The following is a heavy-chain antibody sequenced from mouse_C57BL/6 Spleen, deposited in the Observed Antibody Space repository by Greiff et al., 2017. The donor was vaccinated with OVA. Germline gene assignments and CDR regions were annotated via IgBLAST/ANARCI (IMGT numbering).Heavy chain of an antibody. J-gene: IGHJ1*03. V-gene: IGHV14-4*01. CDR1: GFNIKDDY. CDR3: TTEGPYFDV. Sequence: EVQLQQSGAELVRPGASVKLSCTASGFNIKDDYMHWVKQRPEQGLEWIGWIDPENGDTEYASKFQGKATITSDTSSTTAYLQLSSLTSEDTAVYYCTTEGPYFDVWGTGTTVTVSS. CDR2: IDPENGDT. D-gene: IGHD3-3*01.